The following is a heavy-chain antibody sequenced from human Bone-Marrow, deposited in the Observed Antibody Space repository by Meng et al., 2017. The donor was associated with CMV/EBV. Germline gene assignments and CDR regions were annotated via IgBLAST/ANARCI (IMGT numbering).Heavy chain of an antibody. CDR3: AADATVRHSGGGY. Sequence: ASVKVSCKASGYTFTSYYMHWVRQAPGQGLEWMGIINPSGGSTSYAQKFQGRVTITRDMSTSTAYMELSSLRSEDTAVYYCAADATVRHSGGGYWGQGTLVTVSS. CDR1: GYTFTSYY. CDR2: INPSGGST. V-gene: IGHV1-46*01. J-gene: IGHJ4*02. D-gene: IGHD2-15*01.